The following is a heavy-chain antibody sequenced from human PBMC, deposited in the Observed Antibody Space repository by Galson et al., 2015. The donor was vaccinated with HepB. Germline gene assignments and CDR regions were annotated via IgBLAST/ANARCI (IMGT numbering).Heavy chain of an antibody. V-gene: IGHV3-30-3*01. CDR3: ARAWDRIVGATPFDY. Sequence: SLRLSCAASGFTFSSYAMHWVRQAPGKGLEWVAVISYDGSNKYYADSVKGRFTISRDNSKNTLYLQMNSLRAEDTAVYYCARAWDRIVGATPFDYWGQGTLVTVSS. D-gene: IGHD1-26*01. J-gene: IGHJ4*02. CDR2: ISYDGSNK. CDR1: GFTFSSYA.